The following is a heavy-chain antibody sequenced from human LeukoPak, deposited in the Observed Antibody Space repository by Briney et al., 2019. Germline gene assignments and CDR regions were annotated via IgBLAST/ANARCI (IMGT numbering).Heavy chain of an antibody. CDR2: IYYSGST. CDR3: ARRNGGMGGYFD. CDR1: GFTFSSYW. Sequence: GSLRLSCAASGFTFSSYWMSWVRQAPGKGLEWIGTIYYSGSTYYNPSLKSRVTISVDTSKNQFSLKLSSVTAADTAVYYCARRNGGMGGYFDWGQGTLVTVSS. J-gene: IGHJ4*02. D-gene: IGHD1-26*01. V-gene: IGHV4-39*07.